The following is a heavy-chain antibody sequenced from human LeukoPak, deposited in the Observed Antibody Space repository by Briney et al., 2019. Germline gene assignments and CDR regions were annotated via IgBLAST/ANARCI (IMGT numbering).Heavy chain of an antibody. D-gene: IGHD3-22*01. CDR3: AKSITMIVVVITDNFDY. Sequence: GGSLRLSCAASGFTLSSYAMSWVRQAPGKGLEWVSAISGSGGSTYYADSVKGRFTISRDNSKNTLYLQMNSLRAEDTAVYYCAKSITMIVVVITDNFDYWGQGTLVTVSS. CDR2: ISGSGGST. V-gene: IGHV3-23*01. J-gene: IGHJ4*02. CDR1: GFTLSSYA.